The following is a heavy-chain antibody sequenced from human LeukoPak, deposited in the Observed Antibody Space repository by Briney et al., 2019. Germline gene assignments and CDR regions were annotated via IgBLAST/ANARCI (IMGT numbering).Heavy chain of an antibody. CDR2: IFYSGST. CDR1: GGSISTSNYY. V-gene: IGHV4-39*07. J-gene: IGHJ5*02. D-gene: IGHD3-10*01. Sequence: SETLSLTCTVSGGSISTSNYYWGWIRQPPGKDLEWIGNIFYSGSTYYNPSLKSRVSISVDTSKNQFSLRLSSVTDADTAMYYCARIVIAGSNWFDPWGQGTLVTVSS. CDR3: ARIVIAGSNWFDP.